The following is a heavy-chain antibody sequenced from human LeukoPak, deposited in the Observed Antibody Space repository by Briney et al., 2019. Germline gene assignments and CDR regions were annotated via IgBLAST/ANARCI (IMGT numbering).Heavy chain of an antibody. CDR2: IDWDDDK. V-gene: IGHV2-70*11. J-gene: IGHJ4*02. CDR1: GFSLRTTGMC. CDR3: ARIPGYDSRGYYYFDY. Sequence: SGPPLVKYTQTLTLTCTFSGFSLRTTGMCVSWIRQPPGKALDWLARIDWDDDKYYSTSLRTRLTISKDASKNQVVLTMTNMDPVDAATYYCARIPGYDSRGYYYFDYWGQGNLVTVSS. D-gene: IGHD3-22*01.